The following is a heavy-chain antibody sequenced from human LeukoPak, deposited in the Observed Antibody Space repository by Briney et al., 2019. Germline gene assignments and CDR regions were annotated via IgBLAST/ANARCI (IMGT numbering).Heavy chain of an antibody. Sequence: GESLKISCAASGFIVSNNYMSWVRQAPGKGLEWVSLIYSGGSTYYADSVKGRFTISRDNSNNTLYLQMTSLRAEDTAVYYCARGPSPWGQGTLVTVSS. V-gene: IGHV3-66*01. CDR1: GFIVSNNY. CDR3: ARGPSP. J-gene: IGHJ5*02. CDR2: IYSGGST.